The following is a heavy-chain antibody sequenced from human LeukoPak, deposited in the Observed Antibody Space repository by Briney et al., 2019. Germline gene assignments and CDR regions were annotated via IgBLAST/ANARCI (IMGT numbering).Heavy chain of an antibody. CDR3: ARAVEMATITGSYYYSYYMDV. CDR2: TYYRSKWYN. V-gene: IGHV6-1*01. J-gene: IGHJ6*03. CDR1: GDSVSSNSAA. Sequence: SQTLSLTCAISGDSVSSNSAAWNWIRQSPSRGLERLGRTYYRSKWYNDYAVSVKSRITINPDTSKNQFSLQLNSVTPEDTAVYYCARAVEMATITGSYYYSYYMDVWGKGTTVTVSS. D-gene: IGHD5-24*01.